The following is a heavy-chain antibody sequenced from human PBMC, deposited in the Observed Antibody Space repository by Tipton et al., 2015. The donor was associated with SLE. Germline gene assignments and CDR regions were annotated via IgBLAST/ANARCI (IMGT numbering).Heavy chain of an antibody. CDR2: IYYSGST. V-gene: IGHV4-39*07. D-gene: IGHD2-2*01. Sequence: TLSLTCTVSGGSISSSGYYWGWIRQPPGKGLEWIASIYYSGSTYYNPSLKSRVTISVDMSKNQFSLKLSSVTAADTAVYYCASSTTSLYGYFDLWGRGTLVTVSS. CDR3: ASSTTSLYGYFDL. CDR1: GGSISSSGYY. J-gene: IGHJ2*01.